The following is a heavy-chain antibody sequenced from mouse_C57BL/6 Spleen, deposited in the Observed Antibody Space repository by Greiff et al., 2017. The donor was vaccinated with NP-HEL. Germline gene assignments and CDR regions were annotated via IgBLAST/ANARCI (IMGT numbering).Heavy chain of an antibody. CDR2: ISSGSSTI. Sequence: DVQLVESGGGLVKPGGSLKLSCAASGFTFSDYGMHWVRQAPETGLEWVAYISSGSSTIYYADTVKGRFTISRDNAKNTLFLQMTSLRSEDTAMYYCARGNSSFWYFDVWGTGTTVTVSS. V-gene: IGHV5-17*01. CDR1: GFTFSDYG. J-gene: IGHJ1*03. D-gene: IGHD1-1*01. CDR3: ARGNSSFWYFDV.